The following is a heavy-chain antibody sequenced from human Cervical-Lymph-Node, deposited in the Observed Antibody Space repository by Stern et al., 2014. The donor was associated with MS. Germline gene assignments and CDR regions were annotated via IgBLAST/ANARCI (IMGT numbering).Heavy chain of an antibody. D-gene: IGHD1-1*01. V-gene: IGHV2-5*02. Sequence: QESGPPLVKPTQTLTLTCTFSGFSLSTSGVGVGWIRQPPGKALEWLALIYWDDDKRYSPSLESRLTITKDTSKNLVVLTMTNMDPVDTATYYCAHLTTATALDYWGQGTLVTVSS. CDR1: GFSLSTSGVG. CDR3: AHLTTATALDY. CDR2: IYWDDDK. J-gene: IGHJ4*02.